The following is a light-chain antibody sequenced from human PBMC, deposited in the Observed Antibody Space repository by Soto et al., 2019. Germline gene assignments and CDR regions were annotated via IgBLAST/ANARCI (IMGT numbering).Light chain of an antibody. CDR2: GAS. CDR3: QQYGSSPPT. Sequence: LTQSPSTLSATVGDRVTITCRARQSISRYLAWYQQKPGQGPRLLIYGASSRATGTPDRFSGSGSGTDFTLTINRLEPEDFALYYCQQYGSSPPTFGRGTKVDIK. CDR1: QSISRY. J-gene: IGKJ1*01. V-gene: IGKV3-20*01.